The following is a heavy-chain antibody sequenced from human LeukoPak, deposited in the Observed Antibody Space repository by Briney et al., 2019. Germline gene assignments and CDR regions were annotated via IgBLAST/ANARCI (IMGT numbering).Heavy chain of an antibody. CDR1: GFSFTNYW. J-gene: IGHJ4*02. CDR2: ISGSGDGT. V-gene: IGHV3-23*01. D-gene: IGHD3-22*01. Sequence: GGSLRLSRAVSGFSFTNYWMHWVRQDPGKGLEWVSVISGSGDGTYYADSVKGRFTISRDNSKNTLYLQMNSLRAEDTAVYYCAKDHSGGYFYFDYWGQGILVTVSS. CDR3: AKDHSGGYFYFDY.